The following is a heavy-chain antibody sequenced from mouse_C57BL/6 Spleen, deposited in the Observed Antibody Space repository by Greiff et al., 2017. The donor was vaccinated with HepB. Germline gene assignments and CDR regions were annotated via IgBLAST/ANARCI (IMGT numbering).Heavy chain of an antibody. D-gene: IGHD3-3*01. J-gene: IGHJ4*01. CDR3: AREEGLYYYAMDY. Sequence: EVQLQESGPGLVKPSQSLSLTCSVTGYSITSGYYWNWIRQFPGNKLEWMGYISYDGSNNYNPSLKNRISITRDPSKNQFFLKLNSVTTEDTATYYCAREEGLYYYAMDYWGQGTSVTVSS. CDR2: ISYDGSN. CDR1: GYSITSGYY. V-gene: IGHV3-6*01.